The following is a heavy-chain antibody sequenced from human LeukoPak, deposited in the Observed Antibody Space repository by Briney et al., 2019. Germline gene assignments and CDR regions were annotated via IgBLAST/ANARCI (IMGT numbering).Heavy chain of an antibody. J-gene: IGHJ5*02. CDR1: GFTFKNYA. D-gene: IGHD3-10*01. V-gene: IGHV3-23*01. Sequence: GWSLRLSCAASGFTFKNYAMSWVRQAPGKGLEWASTIGGNSGYTYYSDSVKGRFTISRDNSRNTLYLQMTSLRVDDTAVYFCATERPFSSGTYYNAWGQGTLVIVSS. CDR2: IGGNSGYT. CDR3: ATERPFSSGTYYNA.